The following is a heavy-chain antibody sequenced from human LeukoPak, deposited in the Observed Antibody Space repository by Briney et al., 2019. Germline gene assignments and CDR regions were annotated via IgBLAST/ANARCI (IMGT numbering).Heavy chain of an antibody. D-gene: IGHD2-2*01. V-gene: IGHV1-2*02. CDR2: INPNSGGT. J-gene: IGHJ4*02. CDR1: GYTFTGCY. CDR3: ARSRHCSSTSCSPGFDY. Sequence: ASVKVSCKASGYTFTGCYMHWVRQAPGQGLEWMGWINPNSGGTNYAQKFQGRVTMTRDTSISTAYMELSRLRSDDTAVYYCARSRHCSSTSCSPGFDYWGQGTLVTVSS.